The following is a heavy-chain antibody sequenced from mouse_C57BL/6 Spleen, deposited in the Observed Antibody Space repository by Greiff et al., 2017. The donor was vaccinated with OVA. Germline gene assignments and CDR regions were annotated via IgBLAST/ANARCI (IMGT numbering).Heavy chain of an antibody. Sequence: VTLVESGGGFVKPGGSLKLSCAASGFTFRSYSMSWVRQTPDTWLAWVATISDGGSYTYYPDNVKGRFTISRDNAKNNLYLQMSHLKSEDTAMYYCARDQGFSFDYWGQGTTLTVSS. V-gene: IGHV5-4*01. D-gene: IGHD3-2*02. CDR3: ARDQGFSFDY. CDR2: ISDGGSYT. CDR1: GFTFRSYS. J-gene: IGHJ2*01.